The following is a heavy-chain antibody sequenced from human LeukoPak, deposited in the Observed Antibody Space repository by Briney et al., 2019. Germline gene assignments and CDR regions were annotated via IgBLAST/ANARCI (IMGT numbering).Heavy chain of an antibody. CDR1: GFTFSSYS. V-gene: IGHV3-21*01. J-gene: IGHJ4*02. Sequence: GGSLRLSCAASGFTFSSYSMNWVRQAPGKGLEWVSSISSSSSYIYYADSVKGRFTISRDNAKNSLYLQMNSLRAEDTAVYYCARWNGYSYGGNDYWGQGTPVTVSS. CDR3: ARWNGYSYGGNDY. CDR2: ISSSSSYI. D-gene: IGHD5-18*01.